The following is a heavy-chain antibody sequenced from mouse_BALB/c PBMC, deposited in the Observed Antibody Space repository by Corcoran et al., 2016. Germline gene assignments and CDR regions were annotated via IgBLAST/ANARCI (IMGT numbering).Heavy chain of an antibody. CDR3: AMDYFGSSYLDY. J-gene: IGHJ2*01. CDR2: ISYDGSN. CDR1: GYSITSGYY. Sequence: DVQLQESGPGLVKPSQSLSLTCSVTGYSITSGYYWNWIRQFPGNKLEWMGYISYDGSNNYNPSLKNRISITRDTSKNQFFLKLNSVTTEDTATYYCAMDYFGSSYLDYWGQGTTLTVSS. D-gene: IGHD1-1*01. V-gene: IGHV3-6*02.